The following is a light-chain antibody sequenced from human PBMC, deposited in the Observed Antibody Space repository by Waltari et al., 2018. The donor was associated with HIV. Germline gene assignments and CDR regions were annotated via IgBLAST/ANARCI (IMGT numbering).Light chain of an antibody. V-gene: IGLV1-51*01. CDR1: TPNLGNTF. CDR3: GTWDTSLNAGV. J-gene: IGLJ2*01. Sequence: QSVLTQPPAVSAAPGHKEAIARSGTTPNLGNTFACWYQKLQGTAPKLLIFDNHKRPSGVSDRFSASKSGTSATLAITGLHTGDEAEYYCGTWDTSLNAGVFGGGTKVSVL. CDR2: DNH.